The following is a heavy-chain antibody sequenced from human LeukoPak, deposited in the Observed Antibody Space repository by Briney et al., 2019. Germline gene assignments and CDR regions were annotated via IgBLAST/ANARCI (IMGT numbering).Heavy chain of an antibody. V-gene: IGHV4-39*01. CDR3: ARLDPRYDNDH. Sequence: PSETLSLTCTVSGDSIGGSSYSWGWIRQPPGKGLEWIGNIHYSGKTYNHPSLRSRVTISVDTSKNQFSLRLTSVTATDTAVYYCARLDPRYDNDHWGQGTLVTVSS. CDR2: IHYSGKT. D-gene: IGHD3-9*01. CDR1: GDSIGGSSYS. J-gene: IGHJ4*02.